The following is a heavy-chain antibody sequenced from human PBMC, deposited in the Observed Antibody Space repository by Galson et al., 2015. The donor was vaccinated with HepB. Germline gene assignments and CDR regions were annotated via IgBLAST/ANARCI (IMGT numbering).Heavy chain of an antibody. Sequence: TLSLTCGVYGGSFSGYYWSWIRQPPGKGLEWIGEINHSGSTNYNPSLKSRVTISVDTSKNQFSLKLSSVTAADTAIYYCARGRGDDGDYSLDYYYYMDVWGKGTTVTVSS. CDR2: INHSGST. J-gene: IGHJ6*03. CDR3: ARGRGDDGDYSLDYYYYMDV. V-gene: IGHV4-34*01. CDR1: GGSFSGYY. D-gene: IGHD4-17*01.